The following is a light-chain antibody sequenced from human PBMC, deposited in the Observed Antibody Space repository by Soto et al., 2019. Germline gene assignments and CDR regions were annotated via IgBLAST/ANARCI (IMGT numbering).Light chain of an antibody. V-gene: IGKV3-20*01. J-gene: IGKJ5*01. CDR3: QQYGTSPIT. CDR2: GAS. Sequence: ENVLTQSPGTLSLSPGERATLSCRASQTVSSYLTWYQQRPGQAPRLLIYGASKRATGIPDRFSGSGSGTDFTLTISRLEPEDFALYYCQQYGTSPITFGQGTRRRLN. CDR1: QTVSSY.